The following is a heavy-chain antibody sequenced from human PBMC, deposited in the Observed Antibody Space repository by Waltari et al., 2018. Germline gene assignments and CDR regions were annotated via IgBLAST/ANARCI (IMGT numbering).Heavy chain of an antibody. CDR3: ARTGYSSSWYFDY. D-gene: IGHD6-13*01. Sequence: EVQLLESGGGLVQPGGSLRLSCAASGFTFSSYAMSWVRQAPGKGLEWVSVIYSGGRSTYYADSGKGRLTISRDNSKNTLYLQMNSLRAEDTAVYYCARTGYSSSWYFDYWGQGTLVTVSS. V-gene: IGHV3-23*03. CDR1: GFTFSSYA. CDR2: IYSGGRST. J-gene: IGHJ4*02.